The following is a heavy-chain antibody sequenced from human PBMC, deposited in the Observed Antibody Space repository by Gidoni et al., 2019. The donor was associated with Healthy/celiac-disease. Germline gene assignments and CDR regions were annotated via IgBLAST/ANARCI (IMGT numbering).Heavy chain of an antibody. Sequence: QVQQVQSGAEVKKPVASVTGTCKASRYTFTSYDINWVRQAIGQGLEWMGWMNPNNGNTGYAKKFQVRVTMTRNTSRSTAYMELSSLRSEDTAVYYCAREGQDYYVMDVWGQGTTVTVSS. CDR1: RYTFTSYD. CDR3: AREGQDYYVMDV. V-gene: IGHV1-8*01. J-gene: IGHJ6*02. CDR2: MNPNNGNT.